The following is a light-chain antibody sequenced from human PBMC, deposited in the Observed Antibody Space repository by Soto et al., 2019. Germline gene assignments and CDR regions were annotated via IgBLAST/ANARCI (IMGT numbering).Light chain of an antibody. J-gene: IGLJ1*01. CDR1: TANIGKNF. CDR3: ATWDDRQSGRV. CDR2: NND. Sequence: QSVLTQPPSASGTPGQRVTVSYSGNTANIGKNFVYWYQQLPGTAPKLLIYNNDRRPSGVPDRFSGSKSGTSASLAISGLRSEDEADYYCATWDDRQSGRVFGTGTKLTVL. V-gene: IGLV1-47*02.